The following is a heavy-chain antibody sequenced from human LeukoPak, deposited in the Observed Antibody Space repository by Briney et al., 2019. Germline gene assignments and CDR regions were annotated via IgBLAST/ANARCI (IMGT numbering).Heavy chain of an antibody. CDR3: ARHRESSEIWPGYYYYGMDV. CDR2: IYYSGST. V-gene: IGHV4-61*05. D-gene: IGHD5-24*01. J-gene: IGHJ6*02. CDR1: GGSISSSSYY. Sequence: SETLSLTCTVSGGSISSSSYYWGWIRQPPGKGLEWIGYIYYSGSTNYNPSLKSRVTISVDTSKNQFSLKLSSVTAADTAVYYCARHRESSEIWPGYYYYGMDVWGQGTTVTVSS.